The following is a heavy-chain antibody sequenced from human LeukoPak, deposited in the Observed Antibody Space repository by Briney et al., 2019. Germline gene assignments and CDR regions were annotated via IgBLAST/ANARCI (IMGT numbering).Heavy chain of an antibody. CDR1: GGSISSYN. V-gene: IGHV4-4*07. Sequence: KPSETLSLTCTVSGGSISSYNWDWIRQPAGKGLDWLGRIYPSGSTNYNPSLKSRVTMSVDTSKNQFSLRLSSVTAADTAVYYCASLEYPFDYWGQGTLVTVSS. CDR2: IYPSGST. CDR3: ASLEYPFDY. J-gene: IGHJ4*02. D-gene: IGHD6-6*01.